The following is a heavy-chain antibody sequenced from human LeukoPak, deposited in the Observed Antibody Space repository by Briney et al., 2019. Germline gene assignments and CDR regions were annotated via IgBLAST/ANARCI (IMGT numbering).Heavy chain of an antibody. Sequence: SETLSLTCTVSGGSISSGSYYWSWIRQPAGKGLEWIGRICTSGSTNYNPSLKSRVTISVDTSKNQFSLKLSSVTAADTAVYYCARAVHYYDSSGYGYWGQGTLVTVSS. V-gene: IGHV4-61*02. CDR1: GGSISSGSYY. CDR2: ICTSGST. CDR3: ARAVHYYDSSGYGY. D-gene: IGHD3-22*01. J-gene: IGHJ4*02.